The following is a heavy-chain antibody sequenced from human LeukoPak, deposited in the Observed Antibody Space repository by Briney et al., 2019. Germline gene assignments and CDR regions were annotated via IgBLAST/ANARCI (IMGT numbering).Heavy chain of an antibody. D-gene: IGHD5-18*01. J-gene: IGHJ4*02. V-gene: IGHV4-4*07. CDR3: ARERDHRYSYGFVLAS. Sequence: SETLSLTCTVSGGSMNTYYWTWLRQPAGKGLEWLGRMYHSGTTNYNSPLYNPSLSSRVTMSVDGAKNQFSLRLKSVTTADTAIYFCARERDHRYSYGFVLASWGQGSLVTVSS. CDR1: GGSMNTYY. CDR2: MYHSGTT.